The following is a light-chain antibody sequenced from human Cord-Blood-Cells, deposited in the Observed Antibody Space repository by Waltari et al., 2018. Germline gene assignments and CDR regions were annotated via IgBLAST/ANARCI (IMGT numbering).Light chain of an antibody. Sequence: QSALTQPASVSGSPGQSITISCTGTSSDVGGYNSVSWYQQHPGKAPKLMIYDVSNRPSGVSNRFSGSKSGNTASLTISGLQAEDEADYYCSSYTSSSTYVFGTRTKVTVL. V-gene: IGLV2-14*03. CDR2: DVS. CDR3: SSYTSSSTYV. J-gene: IGLJ1*01. CDR1: SSDVGGYNS.